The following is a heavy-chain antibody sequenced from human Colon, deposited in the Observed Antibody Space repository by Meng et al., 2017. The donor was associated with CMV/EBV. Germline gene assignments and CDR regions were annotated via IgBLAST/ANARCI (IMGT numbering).Heavy chain of an antibody. CDR1: DFSLSTVY. J-gene: IGHJ4*02. D-gene: IGHD2-8*01. CDR3: MRADGVNQD. CDR2: ITSKNDGGAI. Sequence: SCAASDFSLSTVYINCVRQAPGKGLEWVGRITSKNDGGAIDYAAAVKGRFTISRDESENTVYLQMNSLITEDSAIYYCMRADGVNQDWGQGSLVTVSS. V-gene: IGHV3-15*07.